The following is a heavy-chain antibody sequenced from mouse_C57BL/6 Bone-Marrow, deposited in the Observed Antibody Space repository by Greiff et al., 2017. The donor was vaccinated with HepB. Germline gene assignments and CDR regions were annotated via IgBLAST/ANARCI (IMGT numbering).Heavy chain of an antibody. CDR1: GYTFTSYW. CDR2: IYPGSGST. V-gene: IGHV1-55*01. CDR3: ARGYDGSSPDWYFDV. D-gene: IGHD1-1*01. Sequence: QVQLQQPGAELVKPGASVKMSCKASGYTFTSYWITWVKQRPGQGLEWIGDIYPGSGSTNYNEKFKSKATLTVDTSSSTAYMQLSSLTSEDSAVYYCARGYDGSSPDWYFDVWGTGTTVTVSS. J-gene: IGHJ1*03.